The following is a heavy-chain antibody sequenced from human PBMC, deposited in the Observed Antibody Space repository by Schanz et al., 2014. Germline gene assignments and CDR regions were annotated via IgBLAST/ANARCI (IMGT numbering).Heavy chain of an antibody. CDR1: GFTFSSYG. J-gene: IGHJ4*02. V-gene: IGHV3-33*03. Sequence: QVQLVESGGGVVQPGRSLRLSCAASGFTFSSYGMHWVRQAPGKGLEWVAVIWYDGSNKYYADSVKGRFTISRDNAKNTLYLQMNTLRAEDTAVYYCAKSQGSSFDSWGQGTLVTVSS. CDR3: AKSQGSSFDS. D-gene: IGHD6-13*01. CDR2: IWYDGSNK.